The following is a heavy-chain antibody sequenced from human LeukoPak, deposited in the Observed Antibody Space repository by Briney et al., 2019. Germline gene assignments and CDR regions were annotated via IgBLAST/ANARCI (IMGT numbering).Heavy chain of an antibody. CDR3: ARQWGASGTANWFDP. CDR1: GYSFTTYW. J-gene: IGHJ5*02. V-gene: IGHV5-51*01. CDR2: IYPDDSDT. Sequence: GESLKISCETSGYSFTTYWIGWVRQRPGTGLEWVGAIYPDDSDTRYSPSFQGQVAISADRSIRTAYLKWNSLKASDTGMYYCARQWGASGTANWFDPWGQGTLVTVSS. D-gene: IGHD3-10*01.